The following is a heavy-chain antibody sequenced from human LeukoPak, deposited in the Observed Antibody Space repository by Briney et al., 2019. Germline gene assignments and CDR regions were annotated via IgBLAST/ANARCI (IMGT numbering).Heavy chain of an antibody. D-gene: IGHD3-10*01. CDR3: TRDSGTTGEVKFDP. CDR1: GGSISSYY. CDR2: IYSSGTI. Sequence: SETLSLTCTVSGGSISSYYWSWIRQPAGKGLEWIGRIYSSGTITYNPSLQSRVTMSVDASKNEFSLKMSSVTAADTAVYYCTRDSGTTGEVKFDPWGQGTLVAVSS. J-gene: IGHJ5*02. V-gene: IGHV4-4*07.